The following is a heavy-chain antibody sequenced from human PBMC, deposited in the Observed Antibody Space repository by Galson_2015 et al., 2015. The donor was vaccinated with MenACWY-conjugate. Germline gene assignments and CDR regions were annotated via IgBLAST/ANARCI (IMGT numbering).Heavy chain of an antibody. CDR2: IKEDGSEK. V-gene: IGHV3-7*03. J-gene: IGHJ6*02. Sequence: SLRLSCAASRFSFSRYWMSWVRQAPGKGLEWVAKIKEDGSEKYYVDSVKGRFTISRDNSKDTVYLQLNSLRAEDTAVYYCAKTQKLIYFYYGMDVWGQGTTVTVSS. D-gene: IGHD4-23*01. CDR3: AKTQKLIYFYYGMDV. CDR1: RFSFSRYW.